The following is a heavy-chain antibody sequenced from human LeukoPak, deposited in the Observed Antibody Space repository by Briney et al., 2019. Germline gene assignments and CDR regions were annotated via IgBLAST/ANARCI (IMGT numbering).Heavy chain of an antibody. CDR3: AKDLLCSSTSCYGSGYFDS. Sequence: PGGSLRLSCAASGFTFSSHWIHWVRQAPGEGLVWVSRINSDGSNIDYADSVKGRFTISRDNAKNTVYLQMNSLRPEDTAVYYCAKDLLCSSTSCYGSGYFDSWGQGTLVTVSS. CDR2: INSDGSNI. J-gene: IGHJ4*02. CDR1: GFTFSSHW. V-gene: IGHV3-74*01. D-gene: IGHD2-2*01.